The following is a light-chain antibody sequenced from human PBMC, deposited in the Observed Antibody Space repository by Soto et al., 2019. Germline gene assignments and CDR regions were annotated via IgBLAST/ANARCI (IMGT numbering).Light chain of an antibody. CDR1: SSDVGSYNY. CDR3: SSYTSSSTL. CDR2: EVS. V-gene: IGLV2-14*01. J-gene: IGLJ1*01. Sequence: QSALTQPASVSGSPGQSITIYCTGTSSDVGSYNYVSWYQQHPGKAPKLMIYEVSNRPSGVSNRFSGSKSGNTASLTISGLQAEDEADYYCSSYTSSSTLFGTGTKLTVL.